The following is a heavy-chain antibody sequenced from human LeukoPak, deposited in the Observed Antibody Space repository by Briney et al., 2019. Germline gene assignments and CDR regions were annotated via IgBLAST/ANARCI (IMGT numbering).Heavy chain of an antibody. D-gene: IGHD6-13*01. CDR2: ISGSGGST. J-gene: IGHJ4*02. Sequence: GGSLRLSCAASGFTFSSYAMSWVRQAPGKGLEWVSAISGSGGSTYYADSVKGRFTISRDNSKNTLYLQMNSLRAEDTAVYYCARERDKQQLVRYFDYWGQGTLVTVSS. CDR3: ARERDKQQLVRYFDY. V-gene: IGHV3-23*01. CDR1: GFTFSSYA.